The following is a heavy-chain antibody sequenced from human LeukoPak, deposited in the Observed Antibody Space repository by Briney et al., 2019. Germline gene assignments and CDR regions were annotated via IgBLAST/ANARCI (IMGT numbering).Heavy chain of an antibody. Sequence: SETLSLTCTVSGDSISSYYWSWIRQPPGKGLEWIGYIYYSGSAKYKPSLKSRVTISVGTSKNQFSLELTSVTAADTAVYYCARLPSSGWLRYYFDYWGQGTLVTVSS. CDR2: IYYSGSA. CDR3: ARLPSSGWLRYYFDY. D-gene: IGHD6-19*01. V-gene: IGHV4-59*08. J-gene: IGHJ4*02. CDR1: GDSISSYY.